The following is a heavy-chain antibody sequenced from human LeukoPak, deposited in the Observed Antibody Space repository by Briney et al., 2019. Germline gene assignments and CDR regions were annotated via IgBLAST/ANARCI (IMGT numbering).Heavy chain of an antibody. J-gene: IGHJ4*02. CDR2: ISDSGDSR. CDR1: GFTFKNYA. CDR3: AREADGPCDY. Sequence: PGGSLRLSCAASGFTFKNYAMKWVRQAPGKGLEWVSSISDSGDSRYYADSVKGRFTISRDNSRNTLHLQMNSLRAEDTAVYYCAREADGPCDYWGQGTLVTVSS. V-gene: IGHV3-23*01.